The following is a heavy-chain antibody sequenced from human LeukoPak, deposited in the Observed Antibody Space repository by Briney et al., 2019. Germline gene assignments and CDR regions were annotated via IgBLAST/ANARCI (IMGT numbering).Heavy chain of an antibody. J-gene: IGHJ6*02. CDR2: MNPNSGNT. CDR1: GYTFTSYD. CDR3: ARVRITMVRGVIKRNYYYYYGMDV. Sequence: ASVKVSCKASGYTFTSYDINWVRQATGQGLEWMGWMNPNSGNTGYAQKFQGRVTMTRNTSISTAYMELSSLRSEDTAVCYCARVRITMVRGVIKRNYYYYYGMDVWGQGTTVTVSS. V-gene: IGHV1-8*01. D-gene: IGHD3-10*01.